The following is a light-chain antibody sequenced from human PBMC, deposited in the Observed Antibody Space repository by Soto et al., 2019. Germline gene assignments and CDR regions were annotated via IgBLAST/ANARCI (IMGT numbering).Light chain of an antibody. J-gene: IGKJ1*01. CDR2: AAS. CDR1: QSISSY. CDR3: QQYYSYPRT. Sequence: AIRLTQSPSTFSASTGDRVTMTCRASQSISSYLAWYQQKPGKAPKLLIYAASTLQTGVPARFSGSGSGTDFTLTISCLQSEDFATYYCQQYYSYPRTFGQGTKVDIK. V-gene: IGKV1-8*01.